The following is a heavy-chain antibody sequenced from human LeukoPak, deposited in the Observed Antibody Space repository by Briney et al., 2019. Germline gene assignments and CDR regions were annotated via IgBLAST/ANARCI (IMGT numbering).Heavy chain of an antibody. D-gene: IGHD3-22*01. Sequence: GGSLRLSCAASGFTFSNYWMNWVRQAPGKGLEWVANIKQDGSEKYYVDSVKGRFTISRDNAKNTLYLQMNSLRAEDTALYYCAFCREMGSGYTQHYYYCMDVWGKGTTVTVSS. CDR3: AFCREMGSGYTQHYYYCMDV. J-gene: IGHJ6*03. CDR2: IKQDGSEK. CDR1: GFTFSNYW. V-gene: IGHV3-7*03.